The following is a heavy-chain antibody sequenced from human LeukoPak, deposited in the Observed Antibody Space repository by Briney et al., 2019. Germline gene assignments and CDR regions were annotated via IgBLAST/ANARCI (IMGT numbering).Heavy chain of an antibody. CDR3: IRTLIVATSPYMDV. D-gene: IGHD5-12*01. CDR2: VNSDGTGT. CDR1: GFNFSSYW. V-gene: IGHV3-74*01. J-gene: IGHJ6*03. Sequence: GGSLRLSRSASGFNFSSYWMHWVRPAPGKGLVWVSRVNSDGTGTTYADSVEGRFTISRDNAKNTVYLQMNSLRAEDTAIYYCIRTLIVATSPYMDVWGKGTTVTVSS.